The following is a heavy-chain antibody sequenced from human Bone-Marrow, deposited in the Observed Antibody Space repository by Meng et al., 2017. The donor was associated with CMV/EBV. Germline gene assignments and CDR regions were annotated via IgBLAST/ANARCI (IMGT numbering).Heavy chain of an antibody. V-gene: IGHV1-18*01. CDR3: AREWSGRRFVVVPADTQYYGMDV. CDR2: ISAYNGNT. CDR1: GYTFTSYG. J-gene: IGHJ6*02. D-gene: IGHD2-2*01. Sequence: ASVKVSCKASGYTFTSYGISWVRQAPGQGLEWMGWISAYNGNTNYAQKLQGRVTMTRETSTSTVYMELSRLRSDDTAVYYCAREWSGRRFVVVPADTQYYGMDVWGQGTTVTVSS.